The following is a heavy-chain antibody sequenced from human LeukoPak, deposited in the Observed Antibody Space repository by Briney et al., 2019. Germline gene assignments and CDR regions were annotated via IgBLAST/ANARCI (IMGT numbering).Heavy chain of an antibody. CDR2: IYYSGTT. V-gene: IGHV4-59*02. Sequence: SETLSLTCTVSGDSVSSCYWNWIRQPPGKGLEYVGYIYYSGTTNYNPSLKSRVTISVDTSKNQCSLRLSSVTAADTAVYYCARGRFTGVAPYDYWGQGTLVTVSS. J-gene: IGHJ4*02. D-gene: IGHD2-21*01. CDR3: ARGRFTGVAPYDY. CDR1: GDSVSSCY.